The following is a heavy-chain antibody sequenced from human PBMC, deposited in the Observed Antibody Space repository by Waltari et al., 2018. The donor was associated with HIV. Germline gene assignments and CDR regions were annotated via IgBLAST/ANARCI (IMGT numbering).Heavy chain of an antibody. CDR1: GFTFSSYS. Sequence: EVQLVESGGGLVKPGGSLRLSCAASGFTFSSYSMNWVRQAPGKGLEGVSAISSSSSYIYYADSGKGRFTISRDNAKNSLYLQMNSLRAEDTAVYYCARDRGWELPFDYWGQGTLVTVSS. CDR3: ARDRGWELPFDY. V-gene: IGHV3-21*01. CDR2: ISSSSSYI. J-gene: IGHJ4*02. D-gene: IGHD1-26*01.